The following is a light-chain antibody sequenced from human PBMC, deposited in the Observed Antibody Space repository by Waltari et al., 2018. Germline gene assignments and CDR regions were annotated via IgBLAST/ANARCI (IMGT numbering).Light chain of an antibody. Sequence: DIQMTQSPSSLSASVGDRVTITCRASQSISSYLNWYQQKPGKAPKLLIYAASSLKSGVPSRFSGSGSGTDFTLTISSLQPEDFATYYCQQSYCTPRTFGQGTKVEIK. CDR3: QQSYCTPRT. CDR1: QSISSY. V-gene: IGKV1-39*01. J-gene: IGKJ1*01. CDR2: AAS.